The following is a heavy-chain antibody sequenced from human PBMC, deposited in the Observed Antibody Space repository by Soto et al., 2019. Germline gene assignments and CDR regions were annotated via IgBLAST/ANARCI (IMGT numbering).Heavy chain of an antibody. CDR3: ARAGLGYCSGGSCYGGGEVDD. D-gene: IGHD2-15*01. V-gene: IGHV1-8*01. J-gene: IGHJ4*02. Sequence: ASVKVSCKASGYTFTSYDINWVRQATGQGLEWMGWMNPNSGNTGYAQKFQGRVTMTRNTSISTAYMELSSLRSEDTAVYYCARAGLGYCSGGSCYGGGEVDDRGQGTLVTVSS. CDR1: GYTFTSYD. CDR2: MNPNSGNT.